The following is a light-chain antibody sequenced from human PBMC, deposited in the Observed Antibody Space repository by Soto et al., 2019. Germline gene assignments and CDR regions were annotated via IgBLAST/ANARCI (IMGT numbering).Light chain of an antibody. J-gene: IGLJ3*02. V-gene: IGLV1-51*01. Sequence: QSVLTQPPSVSAAPGQKVTISCSGSSSNIGNNYVSWYQQLPGTAPKLLIYDNNKRPSGIPDRFSGSKSGTSATLGITGLQTGDEADYYCGTWDISPSAGVFGGGI. CDR2: DNN. CDR3: GTWDISPSAGV. CDR1: SSNIGNNY.